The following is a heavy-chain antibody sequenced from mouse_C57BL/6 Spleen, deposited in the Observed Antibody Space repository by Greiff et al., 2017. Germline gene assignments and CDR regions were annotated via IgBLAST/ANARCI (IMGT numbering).Heavy chain of an antibody. Sequence: VQLKESGPGLVKPSQSLSLTCSVTGYSITSGYYWHWIRQFPGNKLEWMGYISYDGSNNYNPSLKNRISITRDTSKNQFFLKLNSVTTEDTATYYCAGLITTVFDYWGQGTTLTVSS. J-gene: IGHJ2*01. D-gene: IGHD1-1*01. CDR3: AGLITTVFDY. CDR2: ISYDGSN. V-gene: IGHV3-6*01. CDR1: GYSITSGYY.